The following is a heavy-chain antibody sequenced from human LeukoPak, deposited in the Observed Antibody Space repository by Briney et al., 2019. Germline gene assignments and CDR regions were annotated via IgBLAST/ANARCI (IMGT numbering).Heavy chain of an antibody. J-gene: IGHJ4*02. CDR1: GGTFSSYA. Sequence: SVKVSCKASGGTFSSYAISWVRQAPGQGLEWMGRIIPIFGTANYAQKFQGRVAITTDESTSTAYMELSSLRSEDTAVYYCARSLNYYDRSSFSLGYWGQGTLVTVSS. D-gene: IGHD3-22*01. V-gene: IGHV1-69*05. CDR2: IIPIFGTA. CDR3: ARSLNYYDRSSFSLGY.